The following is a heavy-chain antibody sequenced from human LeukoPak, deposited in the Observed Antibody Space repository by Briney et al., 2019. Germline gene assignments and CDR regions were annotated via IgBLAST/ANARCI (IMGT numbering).Heavy chain of an antibody. CDR1: GYSISSGYY. V-gene: IGHV4-38-2*02. Sequence: PSETLSLTCAVSGYSISSGYYWGWIRQPPGQGLEWIGSIYHSGSTYYNPPLKSRVTISVDTSKNQFSLKLSSVTAADTAVYYCAREDSGGYFDYWGQGTLVTVSS. CDR2: IYHSGST. J-gene: IGHJ4*02. D-gene: IGHD1-26*01. CDR3: AREDSGGYFDY.